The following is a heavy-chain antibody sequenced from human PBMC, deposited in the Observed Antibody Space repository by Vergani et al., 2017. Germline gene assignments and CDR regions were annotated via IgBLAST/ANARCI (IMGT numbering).Heavy chain of an antibody. Sequence: QVQLVQSGAEVKKPGASVKVSCKASGYTFSSYYMHWVRQAPGQGLEWMGIINPSGGSTSYAQKFQGRVTMTRDTSTSTVYMELSSLRSEDSAVYYCARPRGDILTPDPRRLDYWGQGTLVTVSS. CDR2: INPSGGST. J-gene: IGHJ4*02. CDR3: ARPRGDILTPDPRRLDY. V-gene: IGHV1-46*03. CDR1: GYTFSSYY.